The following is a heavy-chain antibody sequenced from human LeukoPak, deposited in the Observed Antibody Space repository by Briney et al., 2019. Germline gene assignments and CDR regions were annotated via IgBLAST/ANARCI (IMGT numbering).Heavy chain of an antibody. D-gene: IGHD1-26*01. CDR3: AQGAVYSGGYYQLDY. J-gene: IGHJ4*02. Sequence: KSSETLSLTCTVSGASISSSSYYWVWIRQPPGKGLEWIGNIYTSGSTQYNPSLKSRVTVSVDTSKNQLSLKLSSVTVADTAVYYCAQGAVYSGGYYQLDYWGQGTLVTVSS. CDR2: IYTSGST. CDR1: GASISSSSYY. V-gene: IGHV4-39*07.